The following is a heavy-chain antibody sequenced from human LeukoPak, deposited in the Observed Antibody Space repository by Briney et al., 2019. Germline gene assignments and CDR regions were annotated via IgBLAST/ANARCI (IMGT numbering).Heavy chain of an antibody. CDR2: LDPNSGGT. CDR3: ATETRFNNYDFWSGVRY. V-gene: IGHV1-2*06. Sequence: ASVKVSCKASGYTFTGYAMHWVRQAPGQGLEWVGRLDPNSGGTNYAQDFQGRVTMTRGTSISTAYMELSRLRSDDTAVYYCATETRFNNYDFWSGVRYWGQGTLVTVSS. CDR1: GYTFTGYA. J-gene: IGHJ4*02. D-gene: IGHD3-3*01.